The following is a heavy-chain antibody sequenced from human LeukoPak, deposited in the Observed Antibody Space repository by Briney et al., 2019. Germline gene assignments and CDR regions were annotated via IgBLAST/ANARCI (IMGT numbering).Heavy chain of an antibody. V-gene: IGHV4-34*01. D-gene: IGHD3-3*01. Sequence: SETLSLTCAVSGGSFSGYYWSWIRQPPGKGLEWIGEINHSGSTNYNPSLKSRVTISVDTSKNQFSLKLSSVTAADTAVYYCASITIFGVVPTTTWFDPWGQGTLVTVFS. J-gene: IGHJ5*02. CDR1: GGSFSGYY. CDR2: INHSGST. CDR3: ASITIFGVVPTTTWFDP.